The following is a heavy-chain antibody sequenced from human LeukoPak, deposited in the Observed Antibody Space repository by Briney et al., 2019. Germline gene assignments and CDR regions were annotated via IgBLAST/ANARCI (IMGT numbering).Heavy chain of an antibody. J-gene: IGHJ4*02. Sequence: GGSLRLSCAASGFTFSSYAMSWVRQAPGKGLEWVSAISGSGGSTYYADSVKGRFTISRDNSKNTLYLQMNSLRAEDTAVYYCAKILGYSNYGGPSDFDYWGQGTLVTVSS. D-gene: IGHD4-11*01. CDR2: ISGSGGST. CDR1: GFTFSSYA. V-gene: IGHV3-23*01. CDR3: AKILGYSNYGGPSDFDY.